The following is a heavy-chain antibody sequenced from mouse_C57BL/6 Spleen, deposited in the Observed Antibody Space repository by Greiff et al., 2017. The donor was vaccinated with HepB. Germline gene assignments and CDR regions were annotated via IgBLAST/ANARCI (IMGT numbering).Heavy chain of an antibody. CDR1: GYTFTSYW. Sequence: QVHVKQPGAELVRPGSSVKLSCKASGYTFTSYWMHWVKQRPIQGLEWIGNIDPSDSETHYNQKFKDKATLTVDKSSSTAYMQLSSLTSEDSAVYYCERADGYGYWGQGTTLTVSS. CDR3: ERADGYGY. J-gene: IGHJ2*01. V-gene: IGHV1-52*01. CDR2: IDPSDSET. D-gene: IGHD1-2*01.